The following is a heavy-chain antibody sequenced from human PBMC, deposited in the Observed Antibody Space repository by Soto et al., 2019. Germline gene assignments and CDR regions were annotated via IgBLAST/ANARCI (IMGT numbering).Heavy chain of an antibody. CDR3: TSGPLGYDYIP. CDR2: IKSKTDGGTT. CDR1: GFTFSNAW. Sequence: GGSLRLSCAASGFTFSNAWMSWVRQAPGKGLEWVGRIKSKTDGGTTDYAAPVKGRFTISRDDSKNTLYLQMNSLKTEDKAVYYCTSGPLGYDYIPWGQGTMVTVSS. D-gene: IGHD5-12*01. V-gene: IGHV3-15*01. J-gene: IGHJ3*01.